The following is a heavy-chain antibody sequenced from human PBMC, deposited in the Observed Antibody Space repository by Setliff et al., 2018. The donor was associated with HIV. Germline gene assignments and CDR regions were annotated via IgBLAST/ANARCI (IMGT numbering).Heavy chain of an antibody. Sequence: PGESLKISCQGSGYTFSTYWIAWVRQTPGKGMDWVGLIYPDKSDTKYSPSFQGQVTISADKSISTAYLQWSSLKASDSAMYYCARMGGRVDMTTVTTFGYFQDWGQGTLVTVSS. V-gene: IGHV5-51*01. CDR2: IYPDKSDT. CDR3: ARMGGRVDMTTVTTFGYFQD. J-gene: IGHJ1*01. CDR1: GYTFSTYW. D-gene: IGHD4-17*01.